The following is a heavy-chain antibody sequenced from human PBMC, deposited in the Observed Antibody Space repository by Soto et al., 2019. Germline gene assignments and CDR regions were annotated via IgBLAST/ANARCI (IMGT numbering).Heavy chain of an antibody. CDR2: INHSGSV. CDR1: GGSFHGYY. CDR3: ARRLFGSGWTLDS. V-gene: IGHV4-34*01. D-gene: IGHD6-19*01. Sequence: PSETLSLTCAVYGGSFHGYYWSWIRQPPGKGLEWIGEINHSGSVNFNPTFKSRVSISLXXXXXXMXLXLXXVSAAXTAVYYCARRLFGSGWTLDSWGQGALVTVSS. J-gene: IGHJ4*02.